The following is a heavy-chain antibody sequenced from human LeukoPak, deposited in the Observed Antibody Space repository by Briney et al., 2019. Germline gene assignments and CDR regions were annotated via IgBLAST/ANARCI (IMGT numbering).Heavy chain of an antibody. J-gene: IGHJ4*02. CDR2: IKEDGSKK. Sequence: GGSLRLSCAASGFTFSGCWMTWVRQAPGKGLEWVANIKEDGSKKNYVDSVKGRFTIFRDNAKNSLYLQMNSLRAEDTAVYYCATKSGTYYNYWGRGSLVTVSS. D-gene: IGHD1-26*01. CDR1: GFTFSGCW. V-gene: IGHV3-7*03. CDR3: ATKSGTYYNY.